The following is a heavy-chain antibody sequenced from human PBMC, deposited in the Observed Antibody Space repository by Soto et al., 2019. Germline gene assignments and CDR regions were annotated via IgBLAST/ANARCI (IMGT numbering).Heavy chain of an antibody. J-gene: IGHJ4*02. Sequence: SETLSLTCTVSGGSINNYYWSWIRRPPGKGLEWIGYIYYSGSANYNPSLKSRVTISVDTSKNHFSLTLNSVTAADTAVYYCARDGPVYSMDYWGRGTLVTVSS. V-gene: IGHV4-59*01. CDR1: GGSINNYY. CDR2: IYYSGSA. CDR3: ARDGPVYSMDY. D-gene: IGHD6-13*01.